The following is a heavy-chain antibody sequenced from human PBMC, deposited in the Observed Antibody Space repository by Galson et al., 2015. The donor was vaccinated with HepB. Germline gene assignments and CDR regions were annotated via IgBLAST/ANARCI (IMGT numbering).Heavy chain of an antibody. D-gene: IGHD5-18*01. CDR3: ARDTAMVTTRGLCYFDY. Sequence: LSLTCTVSGGSISSSSYYWGWIRQPPGKGLEWIGSIYYSGSTYYNPSLKSRVTISVDTSKNQFSLKLSSVTAADTAVYYCARDTAMVTTRGLCYFDYWGQGTLVTVSS. CDR1: GGSISSSSYY. CDR2: IYYSGST. J-gene: IGHJ4*02. V-gene: IGHV4-39*01.